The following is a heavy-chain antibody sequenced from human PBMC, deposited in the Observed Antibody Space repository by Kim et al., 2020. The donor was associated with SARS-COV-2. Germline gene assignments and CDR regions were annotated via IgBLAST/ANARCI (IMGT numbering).Heavy chain of an antibody. CDR2: ISAYNGNT. D-gene: IGHD2-21*02. J-gene: IGHJ4*02. V-gene: IGHV1-18*01. CDR1: GYTFTSYG. CDR3: ARAVCGGDCYYPPSYYFDY. Sequence: ASVKVSCKASGYTFTSYGISWVRQAPGQGLEWMGWISAYNGNTNYAQKLQGRVTMTTDTSTSTAYMELRSLRSDDTAVYYCARAVCGGDCYYPPSYYFDYWGQGTLVTVSS.